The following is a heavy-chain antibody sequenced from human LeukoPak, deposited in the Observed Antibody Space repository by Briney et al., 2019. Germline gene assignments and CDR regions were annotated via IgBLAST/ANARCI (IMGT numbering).Heavy chain of an antibody. CDR1: GYTFTGYY. V-gene: IGHV1-2*02. CDR2: INPNSGGT. D-gene: IGHD6-6*01. Sequence: GASVKVSCKASGYTFTGYYMHWVRQAPGQGLEWMGWINPNSGGTNYAQKFQGRVTMTRDTSISTAYMELSRLRSDDTAVYYCASPTLLAARRVPLGYWGQGTLVTVSS. CDR3: ASPTLLAARRVPLGY. J-gene: IGHJ4*02.